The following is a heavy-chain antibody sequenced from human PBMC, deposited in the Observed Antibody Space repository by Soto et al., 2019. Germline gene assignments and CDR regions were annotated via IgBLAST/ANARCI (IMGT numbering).Heavy chain of an antibody. CDR2: IIPIFGTA. Sequence: GASVKVSCKASGGTFSSYAISWVRQAPGQGLEWMGGIIPIFGTANYAQKFQGRVTITADESTSTAYMELSSLRSEDTAVYYYARAVVDCISPNCYRIQPDWFDPWGQETLVTVSS. J-gene: IGHJ5*02. V-gene: IGHV1-69*13. D-gene: IGHD2-2*01. CDR1: GGTFSSYA. CDR3: ARAVVDCISPNCYRIQPDWFDP.